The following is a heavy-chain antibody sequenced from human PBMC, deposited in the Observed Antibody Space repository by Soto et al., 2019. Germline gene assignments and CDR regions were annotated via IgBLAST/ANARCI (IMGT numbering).Heavy chain of an antibody. CDR2: IIPILGIA. CDR1: GGTFSSYT. V-gene: IGHV1-69*02. J-gene: IGHJ4*02. Sequence: QVQLVQSGAEVKKPGSSVKVSCKASGGTFSSYTISWVRQAPGQGLEWMGRIIPILGIANYAQKFQGRVTITAEKSTSTAYMELSSLRSEDTAEYYCARAIPFDYWGQGTLVTVSS. CDR3: ARAIPFDY.